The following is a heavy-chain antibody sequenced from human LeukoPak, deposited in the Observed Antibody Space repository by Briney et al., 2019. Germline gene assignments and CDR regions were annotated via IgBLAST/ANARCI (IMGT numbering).Heavy chain of an antibody. CDR1: GGSVSSSTYH. CDR3: ARSNYDILTA. D-gene: IGHD3-9*01. V-gene: IGHV4-39*01. J-gene: IGHJ4*02. CDR2: MYYSGST. Sequence: SETLSLTCTVSGGSVSSSTYHWGWIRQPPGKGLEWIGSMYYSGSTCYNPSLKSRVTISVDASKNQFSLKLSSVTAADTAVYYCARSNYDILTAWGQGTLVTVSS.